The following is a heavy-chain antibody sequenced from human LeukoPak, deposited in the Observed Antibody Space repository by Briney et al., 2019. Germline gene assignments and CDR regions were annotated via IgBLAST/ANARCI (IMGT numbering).Heavy chain of an antibody. J-gene: IGHJ6*03. CDR1: GFTFSSYS. Sequence: PGGSLRLSCAASGFTFSSYSMNWVRQAPGKGLEWVSVIYSDGSTYYADSVKGRFTISRDNSKNTLYLQMNSLRAEDTAVYYCARGDSGSYAYYYYMDVWGKGTTVTISS. V-gene: IGHV3-66*01. D-gene: IGHD1-26*01. CDR2: IYSDGST. CDR3: ARGDSGSYAYYYYMDV.